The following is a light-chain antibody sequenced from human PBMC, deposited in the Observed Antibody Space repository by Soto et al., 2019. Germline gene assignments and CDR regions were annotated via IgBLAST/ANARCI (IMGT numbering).Light chain of an antibody. V-gene: IGKV3-11*01. Sequence: EIVLTQSPATLSLSPGERATLSCRASQSVSSYLAWYQQKPGQAPRLLIYDASNRATGIPARFSGSGSGTDFTLTISSLEAEDFAVYYCHQRSNWLDTFGQGTRLEIK. CDR3: HQRSNWLDT. CDR2: DAS. CDR1: QSVSSY. J-gene: IGKJ5*01.